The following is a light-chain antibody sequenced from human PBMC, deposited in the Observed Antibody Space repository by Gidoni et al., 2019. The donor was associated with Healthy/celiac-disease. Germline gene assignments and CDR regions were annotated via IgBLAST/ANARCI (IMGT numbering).Light chain of an antibody. CDR1: QSISSW. CDR2: KAS. Sequence: DIQMTQSPSTLSASVGDRVTITCRASQSISSWLAWYQQKPGKAPKLLIYKASSLASGVPSRFSGSGSGTEFTLTISSLQPDDFATYYCQQYNSYSTFXQXTKVEIK. V-gene: IGKV1-5*03. J-gene: IGKJ1*01. CDR3: QQYNSYST.